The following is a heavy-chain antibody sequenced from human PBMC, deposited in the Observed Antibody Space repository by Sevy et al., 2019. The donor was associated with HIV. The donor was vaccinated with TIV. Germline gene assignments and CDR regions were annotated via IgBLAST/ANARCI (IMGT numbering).Heavy chain of an antibody. D-gene: IGHD6-13*01. CDR2: VSSSSDYI. J-gene: IGHJ4*02. V-gene: IGHV3-21*01. CDR3: AKSWGSITAAGLDY. CDR1: GFTFSSYS. Sequence: GGSLRLSSVASGFTFSSYSMHWVRQAPGKGLEWVSSVSSSSDYIYYADSVKGRFTISRDNAKNSLYLQMNSLRAEDTAVYYCAKSWGSITAAGLDYWGQGTLVTVSS.